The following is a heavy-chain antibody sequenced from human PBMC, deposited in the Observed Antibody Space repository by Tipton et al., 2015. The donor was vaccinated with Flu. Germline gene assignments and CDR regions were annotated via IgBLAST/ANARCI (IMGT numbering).Heavy chain of an antibody. D-gene: IGHD3-10*01. J-gene: IGHJ4*02. CDR2: ISWNSGFI. CDR3: ARGDFHGSGGYFDS. Sequence: SLRLSCAASGFTFDDYAMHWVRQVPGKGLEWVSVISWNSGFIGYAESVKGRFTASRDSAKNSLYLHMNSLRTEDTALYYCARGDFHGSGGYFDSWGQGTMVIVST. CDR1: GFTFDDYA. V-gene: IGHV3-9*01.